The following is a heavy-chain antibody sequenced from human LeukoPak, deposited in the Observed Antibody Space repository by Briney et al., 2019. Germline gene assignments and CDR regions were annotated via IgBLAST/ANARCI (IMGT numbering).Heavy chain of an antibody. CDR3: ARGKWELPLPRAFDI. J-gene: IGHJ3*02. CDR1: GHTFTSYD. V-gene: IGHV1-8*01. D-gene: IGHD1-26*01. Sequence: GASVKVSCKASGHTFTSYDINWVRQATGQGLEWMGWMNPNSGNTGYAQKFQGRVTMTRNTSISTAYMELSSLRSEDTAVYFCARGKWELPLPRAFDIWGQGTTVTVSS. CDR2: MNPNSGNT.